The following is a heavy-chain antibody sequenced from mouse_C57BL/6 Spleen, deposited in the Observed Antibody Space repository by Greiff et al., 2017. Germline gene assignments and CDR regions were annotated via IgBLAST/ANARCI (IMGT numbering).Heavy chain of an antibody. V-gene: IGHV1-18*01. CDR1: GYTFTDYN. CDR3: ARSFYCGNCEWYFDV. Sequence: EVQLQQSGPELVKPGASVKIPCKASGYTFTDYNMDWVKQSHGKSLEWIGEINPNNGGTIYNQKFKGKATLTVDKSSSTAYLELRSLTSEDTAVYYCARSFYCGNCEWYFDVWGTGTTVTVSS. CDR2: INPNNGGT. J-gene: IGHJ1*03. D-gene: IGHD2-1*01.